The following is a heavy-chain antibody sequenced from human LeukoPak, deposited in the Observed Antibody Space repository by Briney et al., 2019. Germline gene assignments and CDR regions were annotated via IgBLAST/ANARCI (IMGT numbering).Heavy chain of an antibody. CDR3: ARVSYGDYEYYFDY. Sequence: SETLSLTCTVSGGSISSYYWSWIWLPPGPGLDLIWYIYYSGSTNYNPSLKRQVTISVDTSKNQFSLKLSSVTAADTAVYYCARVSYGDYEYYFDYWGQGTLVTVSS. CDR2: IYYSGST. V-gene: IGHV4-59*01. CDR1: GGSISSYY. D-gene: IGHD4-17*01. J-gene: IGHJ4*02.